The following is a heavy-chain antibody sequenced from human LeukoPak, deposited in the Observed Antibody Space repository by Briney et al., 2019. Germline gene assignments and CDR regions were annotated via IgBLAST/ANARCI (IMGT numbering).Heavy chain of an antibody. Sequence: ASVKVSCKASGCTFTGYYMHWVRQAPEQGLEWMGWFNPNSGGTYYAQKFQGRVTMTRDTSISTAYMELSRLRSDDTAVYYCARGYGDYAYFDHWGQGTLVTVSS. J-gene: IGHJ4*02. V-gene: IGHV1-2*02. CDR2: FNPNSGGT. D-gene: IGHD4-17*01. CDR3: ARGYGDYAYFDH. CDR1: GCTFTGYY.